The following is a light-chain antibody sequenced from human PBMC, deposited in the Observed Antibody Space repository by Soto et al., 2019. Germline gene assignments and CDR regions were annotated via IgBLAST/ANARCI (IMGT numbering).Light chain of an antibody. J-gene: IGKJ4*01. CDR3: QHHITWHRT. CDR1: QSVTNF. V-gene: IGKV3-11*01. Sequence: EIVLTQSPATLSLSPGERATLSCRASQSVTNFLAWYQQKLGQAPRLLIYDASKRATGIPARFSGSGSGTDFTLTIPNLEPYEFAVYYWQHHITWHRTFGGGTKVEIK. CDR2: DAS.